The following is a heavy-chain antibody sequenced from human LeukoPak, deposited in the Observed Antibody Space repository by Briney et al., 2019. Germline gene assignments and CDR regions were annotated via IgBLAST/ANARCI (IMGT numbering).Heavy chain of an antibody. Sequence: SGTLSLTCVVSGDSISSSKWWTWVRQPPGKGLEWIGEIHHSGSANYNPSLKSRVTISVDTSKNQFSLKLSSVTAADTAVYYCARALGGLDDYWGQGTLVTVSS. V-gene: IGHV4-4*02. CDR1: GDSISSSKW. CDR3: ARALGGLDDY. D-gene: IGHD3-16*01. J-gene: IGHJ4*02. CDR2: IHHSGSA.